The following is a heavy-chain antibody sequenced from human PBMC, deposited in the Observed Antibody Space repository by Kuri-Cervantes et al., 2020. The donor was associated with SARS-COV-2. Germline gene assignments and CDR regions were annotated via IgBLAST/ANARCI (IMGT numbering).Heavy chain of an antibody. J-gene: IGHJ4*02. V-gene: IGHV3-30-3*01. D-gene: IGHD6-19*01. Sequence: GESLTLSSAASGFTFSSYAMHWVRQAPGKGLEWVAVISEDGSSRYYADSVKDRFTNSRDNSKNTLYLQMNSLRAEDTAVYYCARDHRIAVAALDYWGQGSLVTVSS. CDR1: GFTFSSYA. CDR2: ISEDGSSR. CDR3: ARDHRIAVAALDY.